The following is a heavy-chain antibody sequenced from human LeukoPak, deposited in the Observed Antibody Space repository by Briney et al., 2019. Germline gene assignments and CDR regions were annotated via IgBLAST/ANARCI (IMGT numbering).Heavy chain of an antibody. CDR2: ISSSGSTI. CDR3: ARDLGGGVENWFDP. V-gene: IGHV3-11*01. J-gene: IGHJ5*02. Sequence: GGSLRLSCAASGFTFSDYYMSWIRQAPGKGLEWVSYISSSGSTIYYAGSVKGRFTISRDNAKNSLYLQMNSLRAEDTAVYYCARDLGGGVENWFDPWGQGTLVTVSS. CDR1: GFTFSDYY. D-gene: IGHD3-16*01.